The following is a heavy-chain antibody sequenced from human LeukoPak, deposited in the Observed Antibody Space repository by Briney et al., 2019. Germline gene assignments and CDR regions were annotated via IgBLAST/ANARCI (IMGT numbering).Heavy chain of an antibody. CDR2: IYYSGST. V-gene: IGHV4-39*01. Sequence: SETLSLTCTVSGGSIRSSSYWWGWIRQPPGKGLEWIANIYYSGSTHYNPSLKSRVTISIEKSKNQFSLKLRSVTAADTAVYYCARNYYESSGYYPWNFDYWGQGTLVTVSS. J-gene: IGHJ4*02. CDR3: ARNYYESSGYYPWNFDY. D-gene: IGHD3-22*01. CDR1: GGSIRSSSYW.